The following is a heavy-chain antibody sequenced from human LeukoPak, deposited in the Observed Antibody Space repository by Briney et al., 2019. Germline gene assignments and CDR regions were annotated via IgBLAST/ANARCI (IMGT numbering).Heavy chain of an antibody. J-gene: IGHJ6*02. CDR2: IYSGGST. Sequence: GGSLRLSCAASGFTVSSNYMSWVRQAPGKGLEWVSVIYSGGSTYYADSVKGRFTISRDNSKNTLYLQMNSLRAEDTAVYYCARANTIFGVVSYGMDVWGQGTTVTVSS. CDR1: GFTVSSNY. D-gene: IGHD3-3*01. CDR3: ARANTIFGVVSYGMDV. V-gene: IGHV3-66*01.